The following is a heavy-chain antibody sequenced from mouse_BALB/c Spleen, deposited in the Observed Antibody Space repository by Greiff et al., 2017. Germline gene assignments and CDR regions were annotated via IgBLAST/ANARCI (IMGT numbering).Heavy chain of an antibody. CDR3: ARKAYYRYDDAMDY. Sequence: VHLVESGPGLVAPSQSLSITCNVSGFSLSRYSVHWVRQPPGKGLEWLGMIWGGGSTDYNSALKSRLSISKDNSKSQVFLKMNSLQTDDTAMYYCARKAYYRYDDAMDYWGQGTSVTVSS. D-gene: IGHD2-14*01. J-gene: IGHJ4*01. CDR1: GFSLSRYS. V-gene: IGHV2-6-4*01. CDR2: IWGGGST.